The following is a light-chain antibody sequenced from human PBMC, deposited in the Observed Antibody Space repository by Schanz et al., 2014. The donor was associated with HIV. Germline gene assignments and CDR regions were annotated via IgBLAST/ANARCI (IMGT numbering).Light chain of an antibody. CDR2: GAS. CDR3: QYFGNSGGT. Sequence: EIVLTQSPGTLSLSPGERATLSCRASQSVSSSYFAWYQQKPGQAPRLLIYGASSRATGIPDRFSGSGSGTDFTLTISRLEPEDFAVYFCQYFGNSGGTFGGGTKVDMK. J-gene: IGKJ4*01. CDR1: QSVSSSY. V-gene: IGKV3-20*01.